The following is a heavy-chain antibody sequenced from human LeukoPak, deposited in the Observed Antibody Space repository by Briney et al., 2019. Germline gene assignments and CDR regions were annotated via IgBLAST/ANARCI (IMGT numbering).Heavy chain of an antibody. J-gene: IGHJ3*02. D-gene: IGHD6-13*01. V-gene: IGHV3-23*01. Sequence: GGSLTLSCAASGFTFRNYALSWVRQPPGKELEWVSSISGSGGNTYYADSVKGRSTISTDKSKNTLYVHMNSLRDEDTAVYYCARDWPSEWQQLPDSDAADIWGEG. CDR1: GFTFRNYA. CDR3: ARDWPSEWQQLPDSDAADI. CDR2: ISGSGGNT.